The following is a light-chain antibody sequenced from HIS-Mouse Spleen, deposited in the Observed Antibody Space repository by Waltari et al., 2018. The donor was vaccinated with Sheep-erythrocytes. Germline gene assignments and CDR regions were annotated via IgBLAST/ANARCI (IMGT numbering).Light chain of an antibody. Sequence: DIQMTQSPSSLSASVGDRVTITCRASQSISSYLNWYQQKPAKAPKLLIYAASSLQSGVPSRFSGSGAGTDFTLTISSLQPEDFATYYCQQSYSTPRTFGQRTKVEIK. J-gene: IGKJ1*01. CDR1: QSISSY. V-gene: IGKV1-39*01. CDR3: QQSYSTPRT. CDR2: AAS.